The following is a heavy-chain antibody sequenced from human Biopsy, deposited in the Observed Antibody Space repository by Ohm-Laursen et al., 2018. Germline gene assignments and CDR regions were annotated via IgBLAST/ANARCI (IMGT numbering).Heavy chain of an antibody. CDR3: ARDVEGFYSHAMDV. Sequence: SLRLSCSASGFTFSDYYMSWIRQAPGKGLEWVSYITSGGSTTDYADSVKGRFAISRDNAKSSLFLQMNGLRAEDTAVYYCARDVEGFYSHAMDVWGQGTTVTVSS. CDR1: GFTFSDYY. V-gene: IGHV3-11*01. D-gene: IGHD2-15*01. CDR2: ITSGGSTT. J-gene: IGHJ6*02.